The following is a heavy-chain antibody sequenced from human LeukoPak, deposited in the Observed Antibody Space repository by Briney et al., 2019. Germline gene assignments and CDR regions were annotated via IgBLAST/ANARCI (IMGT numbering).Heavy chain of an antibody. CDR1: GFTFSNYG. D-gene: IGHD3-16*01. J-gene: IGHJ4*02. Sequence: GGSLRLSCAASGFTFSNYGMHWVRQAPGKGLEWVAVIWHDGSKKYYADSVKGRFTISRDNSKNTLYPQMNSLRAGDTAVYYCTKDQGGKNYFDYWGQGTLVTVSS. CDR3: TKDQGGKNYFDY. V-gene: IGHV3-33*06. CDR2: IWHDGSKK.